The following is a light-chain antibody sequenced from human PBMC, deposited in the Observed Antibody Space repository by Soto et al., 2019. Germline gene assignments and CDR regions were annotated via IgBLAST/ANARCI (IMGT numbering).Light chain of an antibody. V-gene: IGLV1-40*01. CDR3: QSCDNSLSGFYV. Sequence: QSVLTQPPSVSGAPGQRVTISCTGSNSNIGTGYDVHWYQQLPGTAPKLLIYGNSNRPSGVPDRFSGSKSGTSASLAITGLQAEDEADYYCQSCDNSLSGFYVFGAGTKLTVL. J-gene: IGLJ1*01. CDR2: GNS. CDR1: NSNIGTGYD.